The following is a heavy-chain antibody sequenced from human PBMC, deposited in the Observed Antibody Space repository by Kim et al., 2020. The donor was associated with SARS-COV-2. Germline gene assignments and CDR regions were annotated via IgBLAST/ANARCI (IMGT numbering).Heavy chain of an antibody. V-gene: IGHV4-34*01. D-gene: IGHD4-17*01. J-gene: IGHJ6*02. CDR3: ARDLDYANYYYYGMDV. Sequence: RTRRVTISVDTSKNQCSLKLSSVTAADTAVYYCARDLDYANYYYYGMDVWGQGTTVTVSS.